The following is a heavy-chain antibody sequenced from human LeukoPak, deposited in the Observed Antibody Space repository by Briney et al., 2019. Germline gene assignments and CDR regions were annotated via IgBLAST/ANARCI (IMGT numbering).Heavy chain of an antibody. CDR1: GYTFTSYG. D-gene: IGHD1-26*01. CDR3: AGYSGSYYYGSYYFDY. CDR2: ISAYNGNT. V-gene: IGHV1-18*01. Sequence: ASVKVSCKASGYTFTSYGISWVRQAPGQGLEWMGWISAYNGNTNYARKLQGRVTMTTDTSTSTAYMELRSLRSDDTAVYYCAGYSGSYYYGSYYFDYWGQGTLVTVSS. J-gene: IGHJ4*02.